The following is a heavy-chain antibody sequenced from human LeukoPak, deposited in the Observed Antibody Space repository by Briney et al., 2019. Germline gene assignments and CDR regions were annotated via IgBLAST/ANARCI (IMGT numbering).Heavy chain of an antibody. CDR3: ARHETLENSNYFDY. D-gene: IGHD4-11*01. J-gene: IGHJ4*02. CDR2: INHSGST. Sequence: SETLSLTCAVYGGSFSGYYWSWIRQPPGKGLEWIGEINHSGSTNYNPSLKSRVTISVDTSKNQFSLKLSSVTAADTAVYYRARHETLENSNYFDYWGQGTLVTVSS. CDR1: GGSFSGYY. V-gene: IGHV4-34*01.